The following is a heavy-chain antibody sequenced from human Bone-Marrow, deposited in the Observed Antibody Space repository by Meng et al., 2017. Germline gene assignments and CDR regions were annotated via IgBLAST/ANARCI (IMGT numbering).Heavy chain of an antibody. D-gene: IGHD6-13*01. CDR1: GYRFTAYY. Sequence: QVQLVQSGMKVRKPRASVKVSCKPSGYRFTAYYIHWVRQAPGQGLEWMGRIDPNSGVTEYAHKFHGRVTVTGDTSISTAYMELRRLTSDDTAVYYCARDENISAAGKLFGDYWGQGTLVTVSS. J-gene: IGHJ4*02. CDR2: IDPNSGVT. CDR3: ARDENISAAGKLFGDY. V-gene: IGHV1-2*06.